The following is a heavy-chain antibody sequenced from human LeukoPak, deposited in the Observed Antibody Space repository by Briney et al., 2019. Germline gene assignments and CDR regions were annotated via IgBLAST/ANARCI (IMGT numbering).Heavy chain of an antibody. D-gene: IGHD2-15*01. V-gene: IGHV4-59*08. CDR2: IYYSGST. CDR1: GDSIRSYY. CDR3: VRMRGGYNYYGMDV. Sequence: PSETLSLTCTVSGDSIRSYYWSWIRQPPGKGLEWIGYIYYSGSTNYNPSLKSRVTISIDTSKKQFSLKLSSVTAADTAVYYCVRMRGGYNYYGMDVWGQGTTVTVSS. J-gene: IGHJ6*02.